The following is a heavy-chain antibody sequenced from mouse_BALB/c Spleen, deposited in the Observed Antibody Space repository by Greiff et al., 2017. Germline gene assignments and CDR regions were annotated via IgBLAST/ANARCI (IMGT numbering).Heavy chain of an antibody. CDR3: ARGTVLDY. Sequence: EVQVVESGAELVKPGASVKLSCTASGFNIKDTYMHWVKQRPEQGLEWIGRIDPANGNTKYDPKFQGKATITADTSSNTAYLQLSSLTSEDTAVYYCARGTVLDYWGQGTSVTVSS. CDR1: GFNIKDTY. J-gene: IGHJ4*01. D-gene: IGHD1-1*01. V-gene: IGHV14-3*02. CDR2: IDPANGNT.